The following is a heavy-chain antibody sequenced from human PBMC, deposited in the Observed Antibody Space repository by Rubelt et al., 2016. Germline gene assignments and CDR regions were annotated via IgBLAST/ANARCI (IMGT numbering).Heavy chain of an antibody. J-gene: IGHJ4*03. D-gene: IGHD2/OR15-2a*01. CDR3: ARSILYAVDD. V-gene: IGHV4-59*01. CDR1: GGSISSYY. Sequence: QVQLQESGPGLVKPSETLSLTCTVSGGSISSYYWSWIRQPPGKGLEWIGSIYYSGSTYYNPSLKSRVTIAVEKAKNQVSLKLSSGTAADAAVYYGARSILYAVDDWGHGTLVTVSS. CDR2: IYYSGST.